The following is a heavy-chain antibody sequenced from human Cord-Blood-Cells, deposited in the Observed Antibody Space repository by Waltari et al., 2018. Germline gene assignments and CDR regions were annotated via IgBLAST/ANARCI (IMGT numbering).Heavy chain of an antibody. Sequence: EVQLLESGGGLVQPGGSLRLFCAASGFTFSSYAMSWVRQAPGKGLEWVSAISGSGGSTYYADSVKGRFTISRDNSKNTLYLQMNSLRAEGTAVYYCAAPGFLEWLLYAFDIWGQGTMVTVSS. CDR3: AAPGFLEWLLYAFDI. J-gene: IGHJ3*02. CDR1: GFTFSSYA. V-gene: IGHV3-23*01. CDR2: ISGSGGST. D-gene: IGHD3-3*01.